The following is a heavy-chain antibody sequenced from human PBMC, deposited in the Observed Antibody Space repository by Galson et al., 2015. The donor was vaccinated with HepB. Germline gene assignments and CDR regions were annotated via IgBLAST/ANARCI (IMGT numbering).Heavy chain of an antibody. D-gene: IGHD4-23*01. J-gene: IGHJ5*02. CDR3: ARDKGRWPPGWFDP. CDR1: GFTFSSYS. Sequence: SLRLSCAASGFTFSSYSMNWVRQAPGKGLEWVSSISSSSSYIYYADSVKGRFTISRDNAKNSLYLQMNSLRAEDTAVYYCARDKGRWPPGWFDPWGQGTLVTVSS. V-gene: IGHV3-21*01. CDR2: ISSSSSYI.